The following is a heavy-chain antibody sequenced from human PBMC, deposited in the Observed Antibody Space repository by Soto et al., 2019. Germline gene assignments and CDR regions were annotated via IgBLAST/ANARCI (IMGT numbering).Heavy chain of an antibody. Sequence: GGSLRLSCAASGFTFSSYAMSWVRQAPGKGLEWVSAISGSGGSTYYADSVKGRFTISRDNSKNTLYLQMNSLRAEDTAVYYCAKDGPIVVVPAALYYYYYGMDVWGQGTTVTVSS. V-gene: IGHV3-23*01. D-gene: IGHD2-2*01. J-gene: IGHJ6*02. CDR2: ISGSGGST. CDR1: GFTFSSYA. CDR3: AKDGPIVVVPAALYYYYYGMDV.